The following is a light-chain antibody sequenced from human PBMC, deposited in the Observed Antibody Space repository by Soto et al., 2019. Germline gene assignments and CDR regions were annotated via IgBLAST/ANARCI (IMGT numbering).Light chain of an antibody. J-gene: IGKJ2*01. CDR1: QSIRSW. V-gene: IGKV1-5*03. CDR3: QQYNAYST. CDR2: QAS. Sequence: DIPMTQSPSTLSASVGDRVTITCRASQSIRSWLAWYQQKPGKAPKLLIYQASTLGSGVPSRFSGSGSGTEFTPTISSLQPDDFATYYCQQYNAYSTFGQGTKLEIK.